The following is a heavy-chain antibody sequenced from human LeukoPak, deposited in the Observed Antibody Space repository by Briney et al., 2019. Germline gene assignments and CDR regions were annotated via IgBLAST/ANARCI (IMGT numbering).Heavy chain of an antibody. V-gene: IGHV1-8*01. Sequence: ASVKVSCKASGYTFTSYDINWVRQATGQGLEWMGWMNPNSGNTGYAQRFQGRVTMTRNTSISTAYMELSSLGSEDTAVYYCARGPPSEADYGMDVWGQGTTVTVSS. CDR3: ARGPPSEADYGMDV. CDR1: GYTFTSYD. J-gene: IGHJ6*02. CDR2: MNPNSGNT.